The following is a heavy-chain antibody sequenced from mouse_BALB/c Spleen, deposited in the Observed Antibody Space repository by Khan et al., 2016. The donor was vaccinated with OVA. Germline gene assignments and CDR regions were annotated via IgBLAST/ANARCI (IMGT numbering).Heavy chain of an antibody. CDR1: GYTFTNYW. CDR2: IYPSASYR. D-gene: IGHD2-3*01. V-gene: IGHV1-69*02. CDR3: TREGVDGSSFAY. J-gene: IGHJ3*01. Sequence: QVQLQQPGIELVRPGASVKLSCKASGYTFTNYWINWVKQRPGQGLEGIGNIYPSASYRNYNQRIKDKATLTVDKSSSTATLLRSSPTSEDSAVYYGTREGVDGSSFAYWGQGTLVTGSA.